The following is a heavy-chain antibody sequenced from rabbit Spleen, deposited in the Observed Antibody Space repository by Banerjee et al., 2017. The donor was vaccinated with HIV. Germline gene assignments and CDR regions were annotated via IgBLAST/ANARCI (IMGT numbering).Heavy chain of an antibody. CDR1: GFSFSSSYY. D-gene: IGHD1-1*01. CDR3: ARDLVSVIGWNFNL. CDR2: IYAGSGGFT. Sequence: QSLEESGGDLVQPEGSLTLTCTASGFSFSSSYYMCWVRQAPGKGLEWIGCIYAGSGGFTYYASWAKGRFTCSKTSSTTVTLQMTSLTAADTATYFCARDLVSVIGWNFNLWGQGTLVTVS. J-gene: IGHJ4*01. V-gene: IGHV1S40*01.